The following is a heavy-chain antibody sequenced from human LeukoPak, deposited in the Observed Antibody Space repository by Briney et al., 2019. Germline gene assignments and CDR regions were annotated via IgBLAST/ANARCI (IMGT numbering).Heavy chain of an antibody. CDR3: ARDLPFNYDYSSDYYPLFDY. D-gene: IGHD3-22*01. CDR1: GFTFSSHS. CDR2: IRRSSSSI. J-gene: IGHJ4*02. Sequence: GSLRLSCAPSGFTFSSHSMNWVRQAPGKGLEWVSYIRRSSSSIYYADSVKGRFTISRDNAKNSLYLHMKRLRAEDTAVYYCARDLPFNYDYSSDYYPLFDYWGQGTLVTVSS. V-gene: IGHV3-48*04.